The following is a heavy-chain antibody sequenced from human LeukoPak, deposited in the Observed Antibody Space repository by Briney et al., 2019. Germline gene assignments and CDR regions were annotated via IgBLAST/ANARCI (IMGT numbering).Heavy chain of an antibody. CDR1: GFTFSSYA. D-gene: IGHD3-10*01. Sequence: GGSLRLSCAASGFTFSSYAMGWVREAPRKGLEWVSAISGSGGSTYYADSVKGRFTISRDNSKNTLYLQMNSLRAEDTAVYYCAKSPVWFGELLSHFDYWGQGTLVTVSS. CDR2: ISGSGGST. J-gene: IGHJ4*02. V-gene: IGHV3-23*01. CDR3: AKSPVWFGELLSHFDY.